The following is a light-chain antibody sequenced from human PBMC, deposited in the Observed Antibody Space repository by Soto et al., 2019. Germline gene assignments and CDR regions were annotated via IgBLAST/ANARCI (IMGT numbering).Light chain of an antibody. J-gene: IGLJ2*01. CDR1: SGYSNYK. Sequence: QSVLTQPPSASASLGASVTLTCTLSSGYSNYKVDWYQQRPGKGPRFVMRVGTGGIVGSKGDGIPDRFSVLGSGLNRYLTIKNIQEEDESDYHCGAHHGSGNNFVGVFGGGTKLTVL. CDR2: VGTGGIVG. CDR3: GAHHGSGNNFVGV. V-gene: IGLV9-49*01.